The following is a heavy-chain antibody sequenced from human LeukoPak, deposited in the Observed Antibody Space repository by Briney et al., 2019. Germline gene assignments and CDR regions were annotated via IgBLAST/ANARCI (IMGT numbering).Heavy chain of an antibody. V-gene: IGHV3-30*02. CDR3: AKDNDMFNVGYYYAMDV. D-gene: IGHD3-9*01. CDR1: GFTFSSYG. J-gene: IGHJ6*02. Sequence: GGSLRLSCAASGFTFSSYGMHWVRQAPGKGLERVAFIRYGETNKYYEDSVKGRFTVSRDISKNTLYLQMNSLRAEDTAVYYCAKDNDMFNVGYYYAMDVWGQGTTVTVSS. CDR2: IRYGETNK.